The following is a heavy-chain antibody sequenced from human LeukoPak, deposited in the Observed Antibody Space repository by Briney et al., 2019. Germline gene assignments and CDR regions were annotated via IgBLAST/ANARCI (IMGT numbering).Heavy chain of an antibody. V-gene: IGHV1-69*13. J-gene: IGHJ6*02. Sequence: SVKLSCKASGGTFTSYAISWVRQAPGQGLEWMGGIIPIFGTANYAQKFQGRVTITADESTSTAYMELSSLRSEDTAVYYCARAIEYCSSTSCYLEGYYYYGMDVWGQGTTVTVSS. CDR2: IIPIFGTA. D-gene: IGHD2-2*01. CDR3: ARAIEYCSSTSCYLEGYYYYGMDV. CDR1: GGTFTSYA.